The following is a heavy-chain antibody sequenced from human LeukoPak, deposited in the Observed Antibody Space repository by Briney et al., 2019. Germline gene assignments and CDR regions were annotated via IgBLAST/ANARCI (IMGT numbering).Heavy chain of an antibody. D-gene: IGHD3-16*01. CDR2: IKQDGTKK. V-gene: IGHV3-7*01. CDR3: AKKATGEARYYYYMAV. J-gene: IGHJ6*03. Sequence: GGSLRLSCAASGFTLSSYWMNWVRQAPGKGLEWVANIKQDGTKKFYVDSVKGRFTISRDNAKNSLYLQMNSLRAEDTAVYYCAKKATGEARYYYYMAVGAKGPTVPAPS. CDR1: GFTLSSYW.